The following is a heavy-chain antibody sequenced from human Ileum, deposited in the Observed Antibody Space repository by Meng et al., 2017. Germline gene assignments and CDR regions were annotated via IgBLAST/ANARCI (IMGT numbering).Heavy chain of an antibody. CDR1: SGSISSNTY. V-gene: IGHV4-4*02. J-gene: IGHJ4*02. D-gene: IGHD4-23*01. CDR3: ARHGGYSQDF. CDR2: ISHSGSA. Sequence: QVHLQQCGPVLWRPSGTLSLTCAVSSGSISSNTYWSWVRQPPGKGLEWIGQISHSGSAYYNPSLKSRVTMSVDKSKSQFSLMLTSVTAADTAIYYCARHGGYSQDFWGQGTLVTVSS.